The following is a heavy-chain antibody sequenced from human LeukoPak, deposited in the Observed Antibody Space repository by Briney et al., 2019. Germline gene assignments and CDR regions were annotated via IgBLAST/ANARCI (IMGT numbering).Heavy chain of an antibody. CDR3: ASREGYYYDSSGIALGI. V-gene: IGHV3-48*01. CDR2: IWSDSSAI. D-gene: IGHD3-22*01. Sequence: PGRSLRLSCAASGFSFGDYSMAGVRHAPGEGLGCGSYIWSDSSAIYYADSVKGRFPISRDHANKSLYLQMNSLRAEHTAVYYCASREGYYYDSSGIALGIWGQGTLVTVSS. J-gene: IGHJ4*02. CDR1: GFSFGDYS.